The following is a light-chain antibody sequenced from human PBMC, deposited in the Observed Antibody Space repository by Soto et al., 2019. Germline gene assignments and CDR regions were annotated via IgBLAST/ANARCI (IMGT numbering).Light chain of an antibody. CDR1: SSNIGAGYD. V-gene: IGLV1-40*01. J-gene: IGLJ1*01. CDR2: GNS. Sequence: QSVLTQPPSVSGAPGQRVTISCAWSSSNIGAGYDVHWYQQLPGTVPKHLIYGNSNRPSGVPDRFSGSKSGTSASLAITGLQAEDEADYYCQSYDSSLSGYVFGTGTKLTVL. CDR3: QSYDSSLSGYV.